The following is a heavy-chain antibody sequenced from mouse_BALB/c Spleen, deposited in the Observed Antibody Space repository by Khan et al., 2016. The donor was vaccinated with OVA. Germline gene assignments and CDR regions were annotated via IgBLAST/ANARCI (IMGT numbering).Heavy chain of an antibody. Sequence: QVQLKQSGAELARPGASVKLSCKASGYTFTDYYIDWVKQRTGQGLEWIGEINPGRGNSYYNEKFKGKATLTADKSSNTAFVQLSSLTSDDSAVYFCAREWGAWFAYWGQGTLVTVSA. CDR3: AREWGAWFAY. CDR1: GYTFTDYY. J-gene: IGHJ3*01. CDR2: INPGRGNS. V-gene: IGHV1-77*01.